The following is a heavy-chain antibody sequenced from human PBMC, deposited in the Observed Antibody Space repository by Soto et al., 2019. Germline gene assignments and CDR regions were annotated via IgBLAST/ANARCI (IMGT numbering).Heavy chain of an antibody. CDR1: GFTFTSSA. V-gene: IGHV1-58*01. J-gene: IGHJ3*02. D-gene: IGHD3-16*02. CDR2: IVVGSGNT. CDR3: AAWYYDYVWGSYRRPLFDI. Sequence: SVKVSCKASGFTFTSSAVQWVRQARGQRLEWIGWIVVGSGNTNYAQKFQERVTITRDMSTSTAYMELSSLRSEGTAVYYCAAWYYDYVWGSYRRPLFDIWGQGTMVTVSS.